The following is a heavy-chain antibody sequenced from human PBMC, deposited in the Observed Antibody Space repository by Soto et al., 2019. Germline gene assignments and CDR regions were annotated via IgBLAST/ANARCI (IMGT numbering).Heavy chain of an antibody. D-gene: IGHD3-10*01. CDR2: TDYRSKWFY. J-gene: IGHJ4*02. CDR3: AREGTNNFDY. CDR1: RDSFSSNIAS. Sequence: SQSLSLTCVISRDSFSSNIASWNWIRRSSSRGLERLGRTDYRSKWFYDFTPSVKSRITINPDTSRNQFSLQLNSVTPEDTAVFYCAREGTNNFDYWGQGTLVTVSS. V-gene: IGHV6-1*01.